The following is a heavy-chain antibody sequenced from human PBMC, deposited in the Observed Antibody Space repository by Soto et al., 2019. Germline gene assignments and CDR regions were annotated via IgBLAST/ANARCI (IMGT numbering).Heavy chain of an antibody. CDR2: IYPGDSDT. D-gene: IGHD3-10*01. J-gene: IGHJ6*02. CDR3: ADGGVRGVITRARDYYGMDV. Sequence: PGESLKISCKGSGYSCTSYWIGWVRQMPGKGLEWMGIIYPGDSDTRYSPSFQGQVTISADKSISTAYLQWSSLKASDTAMYYCADGGVRGVITRARDYYGMDVWGQGTTVTVSS. CDR1: GYSCTSYW. V-gene: IGHV5-51*03.